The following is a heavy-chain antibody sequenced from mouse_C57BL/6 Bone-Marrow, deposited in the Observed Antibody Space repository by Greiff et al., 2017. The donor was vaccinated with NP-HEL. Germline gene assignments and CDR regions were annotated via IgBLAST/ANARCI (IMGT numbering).Heavy chain of an antibody. V-gene: IGHV8-12*01. CDR1: GFSLSTSGMG. D-gene: IGHD2-4*01. Sequence: QVTLNVCGPGILQSSQTLSLTCSFSGFSLSTSGMGVSWIRQPSGKGLEWLAHIYWDDDKRYNPSLKSRLTISKDTSRNQVFLKITSVDTADTATYYCARMDEAYDYEDWFAYWGQGTLVTVSA. CDR3: ARMDEAYDYEDWFAY. CDR2: IYWDDDK. J-gene: IGHJ3*01.